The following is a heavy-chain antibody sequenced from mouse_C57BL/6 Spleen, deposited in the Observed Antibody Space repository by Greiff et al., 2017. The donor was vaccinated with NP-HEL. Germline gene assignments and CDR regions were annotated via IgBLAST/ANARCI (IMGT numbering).Heavy chain of an antibody. Sequence: VKLMESGPELVKPGASVKISCKASGYTFTDYYINWVKQRPGQGLEWIGWIFPGSGSTYYNEKFKGKATLTVDKSSSTAYMLLSSLTSEDSAVYFCARSAFLLLRNYYAMDYWGQGTSVTVSS. V-gene: IGHV1-75*01. CDR1: GYTFTDYY. CDR3: ARSAFLLLRNYYAMDY. CDR2: IFPGSGST. D-gene: IGHD1-1*01. J-gene: IGHJ4*01.